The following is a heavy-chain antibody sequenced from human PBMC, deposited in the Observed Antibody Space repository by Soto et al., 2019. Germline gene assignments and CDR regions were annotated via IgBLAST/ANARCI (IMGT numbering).Heavy chain of an antibody. J-gene: IGHJ2*01. CDR2: IIPIFGTA. V-gene: IGHV1-69*06. D-gene: IGHD2-2*01. CDR3: ARVGEYPLLRRGWYFDL. Sequence: QVQLVQSGAEVKKPGSSVKVSCKASGGTFSSYAISWVRQAPGQGLEWMGGIIPIFGTANYAQKFQGRVTITADKSTSTAYMELSSLRSEDTAVYYCARVGEYPLLRRGWYFDLWGRGTLVTVSS. CDR1: GGTFSSYA.